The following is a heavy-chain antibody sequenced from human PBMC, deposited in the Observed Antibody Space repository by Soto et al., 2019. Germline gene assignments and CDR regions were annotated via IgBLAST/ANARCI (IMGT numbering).Heavy chain of an antibody. J-gene: IGHJ4*02. CDR1: GGSISSSNW. CDR3: ARSTSYYDILTGYYNFNYFDY. V-gene: IGHV4-4*02. D-gene: IGHD3-9*01. Sequence: PSETLSLTCAVSGGSISSSNWWSWVRQPPGKGLEWIGEIYHSGSTNYNPSLKSRVTISVDKSKNQFSLKLSSVTAADTAVYYCARSTSYYDILTGYYNFNYFDYWGQGTLVTVSS. CDR2: IYHSGST.